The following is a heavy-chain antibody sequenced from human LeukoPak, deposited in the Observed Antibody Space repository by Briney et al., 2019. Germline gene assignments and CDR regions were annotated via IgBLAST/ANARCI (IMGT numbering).Heavy chain of an antibody. CDR1: GFTFSSYS. Sequence: GGSLRLSCAASGFTFSSYSMNWVRQAPGKGLEWVSSISSSSSYIYYADSVKGRFTISSDNAKNSLYLQMNSLRAEDTAVYYCARRPAAGTTDLDYWGQGTLVTVSS. J-gene: IGHJ4*02. V-gene: IGHV3-21*01. D-gene: IGHD1-1*01. CDR2: ISSSSSYI. CDR3: ARRPAAGTTDLDY.